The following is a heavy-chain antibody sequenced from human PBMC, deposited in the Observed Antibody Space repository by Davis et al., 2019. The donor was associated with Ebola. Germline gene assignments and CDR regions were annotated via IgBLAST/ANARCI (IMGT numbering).Heavy chain of an antibody. CDR2: ISYSGIV. D-gene: IGHD3-22*01. J-gene: IGHJ4*02. CDR3: ARALPYYDSSGYYTGGYYYFDN. V-gene: IGHV4-59*01. CDR1: ADFFTTYY. Sequence: MPSETLSLTCAVSADFFTTYYWNWIRQTPGKGLEWLGYISYSGIVNYNPSLKSRVTISVDTSRSQFSLQLSSVTAADTAVYYCARALPYYDSSGYYTGGYYYFDNWGQGTLVTVSS.